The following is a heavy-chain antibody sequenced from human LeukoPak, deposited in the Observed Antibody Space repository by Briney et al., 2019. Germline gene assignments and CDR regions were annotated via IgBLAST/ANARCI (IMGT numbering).Heavy chain of an antibody. CDR3: ASPRYSSGLFDY. Sequence: GGSLRLSCAASGFTFRSYWMSWVRQAPGKGLGWVANIKQDGSEEYYVDSVKGRFTISRDNAKNSLYLQMNSLRAEDTAVYYCASPRYSSGLFDYWGQGTLVTVSS. J-gene: IGHJ4*02. CDR1: GFTFRSYW. CDR2: IKQDGSEE. V-gene: IGHV3-7*03. D-gene: IGHD6-19*01.